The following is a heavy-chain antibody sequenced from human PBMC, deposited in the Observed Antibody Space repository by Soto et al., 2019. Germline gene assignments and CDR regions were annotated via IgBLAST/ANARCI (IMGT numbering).Heavy chain of an antibody. Sequence: SVRVSCKASGFTFTSSAVQWVRQARGQRLEWIGWIVVGSGNTNYAQKFQERVTITRDMSTSTAYMELSSLRSEDTAVYYCAGDYGGNPPLIWGQGTMVTVSS. CDR3: AGDYGGNPPLI. V-gene: IGHV1-58*01. CDR2: IVVGSGNT. CDR1: GFTFTSSA. D-gene: IGHD4-17*01. J-gene: IGHJ3*02.